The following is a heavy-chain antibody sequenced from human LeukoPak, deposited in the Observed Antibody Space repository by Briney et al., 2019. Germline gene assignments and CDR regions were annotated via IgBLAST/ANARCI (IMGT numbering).Heavy chain of an antibody. Sequence: SETLSLTCTVSGGSISSSTYYWDWIRQPPGKGLEWIGNFYDSGSTWYNPSLKSRVAISVDKSKNQFSLNLSSVTAADTAVYYCARRDYVWGSYRAFDYWGQGTLVAVSS. D-gene: IGHD3-16*02. J-gene: IGHJ4*02. V-gene: IGHV4-39*07. CDR1: GGSISSSTYY. CDR3: ARRDYVWGSYRAFDY. CDR2: FYDSGST.